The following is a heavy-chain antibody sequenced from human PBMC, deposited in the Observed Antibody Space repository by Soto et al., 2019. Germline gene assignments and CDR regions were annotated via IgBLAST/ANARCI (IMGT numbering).Heavy chain of an antibody. D-gene: IGHD2-2*01. Sequence: ASVKVSCKASGYTFTSYGISWVRQAPGQGLEWMGWISAYNGNTNYAQKLQSRVTMTTDTSTSTAYMELRSLRSDDTAVYYFARVWWLDCSSTSCYGSNYYGMDVWGQGTTVTVSS. CDR1: GYTFTSYG. V-gene: IGHV1-18*01. J-gene: IGHJ6*02. CDR3: ARVWWLDCSSTSCYGSNYYGMDV. CDR2: ISAYNGNT.